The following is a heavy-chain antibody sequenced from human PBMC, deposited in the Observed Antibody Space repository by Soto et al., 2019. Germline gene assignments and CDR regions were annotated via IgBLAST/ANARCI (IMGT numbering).Heavy chain of an antibody. J-gene: IGHJ6*02. V-gene: IGHV1-18*01. Sequence: QVQLVQSGGEVKEPGASVKVSCKASAYDSDGIPWVRQAPGQGLEWLGWIYAPNGNTNYAQKFQDRVIMTTDKSTRTFYMEVRSLRSDDTAVYYCANRGNPLMDVWGQGTTVTVS. CDR2: IYAPNGNT. CDR3: ANRGNPLMDV. CDR1: AYDSDG.